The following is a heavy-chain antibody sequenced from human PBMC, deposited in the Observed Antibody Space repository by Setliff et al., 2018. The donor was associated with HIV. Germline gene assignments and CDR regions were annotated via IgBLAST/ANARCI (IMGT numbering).Heavy chain of an antibody. V-gene: IGHV3-23*01. D-gene: IGHD6-13*01. CDR3: ADQYSSSWTTFDY. CDR1: GFTFSSYD. J-gene: IGHJ4*02. CDR2: ISGSGDTT. Sequence: GGSLRLSCAASGFTFSSYDMSWVRQAPGKGLEWVSAISGSGDTTYYADSVKGRFTISRDNSKNTLYLLMNSLRAEDTAVYYCADQYSSSWTTFDYWGQGTLVTVS.